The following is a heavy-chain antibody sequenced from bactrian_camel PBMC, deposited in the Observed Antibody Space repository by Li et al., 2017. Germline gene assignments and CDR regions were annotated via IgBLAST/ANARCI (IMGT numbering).Heavy chain of an antibody. CDR1: GITEGTNF. V-gene: IGHV3S54*01. CDR2: IDTGDGST. Sequence: HVQLVESGGGSVQAGGSLRLSCEVSGITEGTNFIGWFRQAPGEQREGVAAIDTGDGSTSYLNSVEGRFTISHDNAKNTLYLQMNSLKPEDTAMYYCAARGPYCYT. D-gene: IGHD2*01.